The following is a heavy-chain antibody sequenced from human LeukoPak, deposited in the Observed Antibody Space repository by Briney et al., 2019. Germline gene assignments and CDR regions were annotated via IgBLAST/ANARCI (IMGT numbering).Heavy chain of an antibody. J-gene: IGHJ6*02. D-gene: IGHD4-17*01. CDR1: GGSFSGYY. CDR3: ACTEYGDYYYYGMDV. V-gene: IGHV4-34*01. CDR2: INHSGST. Sequence: SETLSLTCAVYGGSFSGYYWSWIRQPPGKGLEWIGEINHSGSTNYNPSLKSRVTISVDTSKNQFSLKLSSVTAADTAVYYCACTEYGDYYYYGMDVWGQGTTVTVSS.